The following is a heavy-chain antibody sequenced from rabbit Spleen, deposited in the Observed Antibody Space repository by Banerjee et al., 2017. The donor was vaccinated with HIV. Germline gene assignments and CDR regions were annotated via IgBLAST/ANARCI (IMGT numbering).Heavy chain of an antibody. CDR2: IDVVFGTT. V-gene: IGHV1S7*01. CDR1: GFTLSSTYW. D-gene: IGHD6-1*01. Sequence: QLKESGGGLVQPGGSLTLSCKASGFTLSSTYWISWVRQAPGKGLEWIGYIDVVFGTTYYARWVNGRFTISSHNAQNTLYLQLNSLTAADTATYFCARGIPYGFAGDAYPPYAMDLWGPGTLVTVS. CDR3: ARGIPYGFAGDAYPPYAMDL. J-gene: IGHJ6*01.